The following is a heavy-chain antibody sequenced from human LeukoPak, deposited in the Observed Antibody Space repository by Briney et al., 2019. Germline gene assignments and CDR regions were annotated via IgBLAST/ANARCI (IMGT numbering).Heavy chain of an antibody. D-gene: IGHD5-12*01. J-gene: IGHJ4*02. V-gene: IGHV4-4*07. CDR1: GGSISVYF. CDR3: AREPTSGREPTSGRPLDY. Sequence: SETLSLTCTVSGGSISVYFWSWIRQPAGKGLEGIGRIYSSGSNNYNPSLKSRVTMSLDTSKNHLSLNLSSVTAADTAVYYCAREPTSGREPTSGRPLDYWGQGTLVTVSS. CDR2: IYSSGSN.